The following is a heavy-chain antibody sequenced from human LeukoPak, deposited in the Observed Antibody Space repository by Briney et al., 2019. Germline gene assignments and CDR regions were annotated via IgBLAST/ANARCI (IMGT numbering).Heavy chain of an antibody. CDR1: GYTLTELS. D-gene: IGHD1-26*01. CDR2: FDPEDGET. J-gene: IGHJ4*02. Sequence: GASVKVSCKVSGYTLTELSMHWVRQAPGKGLEWMGGFDPEDGETIYTQKFQGRVTMTEDTSTDTAYMELSSLRSEDTAVYYCATARRASGSYLPFDYWGQGTLVTVSS. CDR3: ATARRASGSYLPFDY. V-gene: IGHV1-24*01.